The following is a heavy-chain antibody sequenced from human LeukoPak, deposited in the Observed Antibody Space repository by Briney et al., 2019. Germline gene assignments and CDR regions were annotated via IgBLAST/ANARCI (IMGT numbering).Heavy chain of an antibody. CDR2: ISGRAGST. J-gene: IGHJ4*02. CDR3: AKDRGSGWPQFDY. Sequence: GGSLRLSCAASGFSFSSYAMSWVRQAPGKGLEWVSAISGRAGSTYYADSVKGRFTISRENSKNTLYLQMNSLRAEDTAVYYCAKDRGSGWPQFDYWGQGTLVTVSS. CDR1: GFSFSSYA. D-gene: IGHD6-19*01. V-gene: IGHV3-23*01.